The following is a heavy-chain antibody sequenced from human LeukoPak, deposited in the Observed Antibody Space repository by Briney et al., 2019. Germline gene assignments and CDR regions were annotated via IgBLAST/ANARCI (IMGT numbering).Heavy chain of an antibody. CDR3: ARVGSSGHVYLDY. J-gene: IGHJ4*02. Sequence: ASVKVSCKASGGTFSSYTISWVRQAPGQGREWMGWISAYNGNTNYAQKLQGRVTMTTDTSTSTAYMELRSLRSDDTAVYYCARVGSSGHVYLDYWGQGTLVTASS. D-gene: IGHD3-22*01. CDR1: GGTFSSYT. CDR2: ISAYNGNT. V-gene: IGHV1-18*01.